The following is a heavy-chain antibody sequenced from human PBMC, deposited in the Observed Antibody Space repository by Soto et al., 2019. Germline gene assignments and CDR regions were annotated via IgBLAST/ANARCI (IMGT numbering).Heavy chain of an antibody. Sequence: EVQLVESGGGLVQPGGSLRLSCAASGFTFSSYWMHWVRQAPGKGLVWVSRIKSDGSGTYYADSVKGRLTISSDNAKNTLYLQINSLRAEDTAVYYCVRGDGDYYDGNGYLGRHWGQGALVTVSS. CDR3: VRGDGDYYDGNGYLGRH. CDR2: IKSDGSGT. D-gene: IGHD3-22*01. J-gene: IGHJ4*02. V-gene: IGHV3-74*01. CDR1: GFTFSSYW.